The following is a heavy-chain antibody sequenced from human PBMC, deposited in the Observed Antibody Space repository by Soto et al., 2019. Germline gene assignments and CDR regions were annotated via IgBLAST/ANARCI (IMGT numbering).Heavy chain of an antibody. D-gene: IGHD2-21*02. CDR3: ASGGNSLYWYFDY. Sequence: GASVKVSCKASGGTFSSYAISWVRQAPGQGLEWMGGIIPIFGTANYAQKFQGRVTITADKSTSTAYMELSSLRSEDTAVYYCASGGNSLYWYFDYWGQGTLVTVSS. CDR1: GGTFSSYA. J-gene: IGHJ4*02. CDR2: IIPIFGTA. V-gene: IGHV1-69*06.